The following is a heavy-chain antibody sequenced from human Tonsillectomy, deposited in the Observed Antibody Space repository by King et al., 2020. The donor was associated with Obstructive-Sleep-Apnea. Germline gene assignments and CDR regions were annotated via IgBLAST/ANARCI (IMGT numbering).Heavy chain of an antibody. Sequence: QLQESGPGLVKPSETLSLTCTVSGGSISSYYWSWIRQPPGKGLEWIGYIYYSGNTNYNPSLRSRVTIAGDTSKNQFSLKLRSVTAADTAVYYCAQTFMGAAAGQFDYWGQGTLVTVPS. CDR1: GGSISSYY. CDR2: IYYSGNT. J-gene: IGHJ4*02. CDR3: AQTFMGAAAGQFDY. D-gene: IGHD6-13*01. V-gene: IGHV4-59*01.